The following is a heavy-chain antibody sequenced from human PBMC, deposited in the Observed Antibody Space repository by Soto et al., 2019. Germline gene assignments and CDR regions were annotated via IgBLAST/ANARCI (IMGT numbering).Heavy chain of an antibody. CDR2: IYYSGST. J-gene: IGHJ5*02. CDR3: GRHSYSSGWYWFDP. V-gene: IGHV4-59*08. Sequence: SETLSLTCTVSGGSISSYYWSWIRQPPGKGLEWIGYIYYSGSTNYNPSLKSRVTISVDTSKNQFSLKLSSVTAADTAVYYCGRHSYSSGWYWFDPWGQGTLVTVSS. D-gene: IGHD6-19*01. CDR1: GGSISSYY.